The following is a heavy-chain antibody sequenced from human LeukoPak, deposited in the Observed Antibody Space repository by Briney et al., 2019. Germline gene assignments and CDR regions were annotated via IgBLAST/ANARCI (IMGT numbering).Heavy chain of an antibody. CDR3: ARISGSGSYYGPFDY. D-gene: IGHD3-10*01. CDR2: ISGSGDST. Sequence: PGGSLRLSCAASGFTFTNYALSWVRQAPGKGLEWVSGISGSGDSTYYADSVKGRFIISRDNAKNSLYLQMNSLRAEDTAVYYCARISGSGSYYGPFDYWGQGTLVTVSS. CDR1: GFTFTNYA. J-gene: IGHJ4*02. V-gene: IGHV3-23*01.